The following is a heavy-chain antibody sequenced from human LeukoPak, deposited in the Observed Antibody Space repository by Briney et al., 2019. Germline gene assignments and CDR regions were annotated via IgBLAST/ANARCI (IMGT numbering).Heavy chain of an antibody. CDR3: AREVSPIVVVPAAMGEYYYYGMDV. CDR1: GYTFTSYY. D-gene: IGHD2-2*01. V-gene: IGHV1-46*01. J-gene: IGHJ6*02. CDR2: INPSGGST. Sequence: GASVKVSCKASGYTFTSYYMHWVRQAPGQGLEWMGIINPSGGSTSYAQKFQGRVTITADESTSTAYMELSSLRSEDTAVYYCAREVSPIVVVPAAMGEYYYYGMDVWGQGTTVTVSS.